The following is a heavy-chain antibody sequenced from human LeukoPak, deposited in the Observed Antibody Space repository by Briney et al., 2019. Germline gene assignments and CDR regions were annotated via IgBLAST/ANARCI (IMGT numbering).Heavy chain of an antibody. Sequence: PGGSLRLSCVASGFTFSSYWMSWVRQAPGKGLEWVANIKQDGSIIYYVDSVKGRFTISRDNAKNSLYLQMNSLRAEDTAVYYCAGQLCWLDNDAFDIWGQGTMVTVSS. V-gene: IGHV3-7*01. CDR1: GFTFSSYW. J-gene: IGHJ3*02. CDR3: AGQLCWLDNDAFDI. D-gene: IGHD3-10*02. CDR2: IKQDGSII.